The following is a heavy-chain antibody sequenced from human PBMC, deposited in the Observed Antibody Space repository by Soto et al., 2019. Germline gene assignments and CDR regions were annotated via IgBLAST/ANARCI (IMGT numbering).Heavy chain of an antibody. V-gene: IGHV4-59*01. D-gene: IGHD3-3*01. J-gene: IGHJ6*02. CDR1: GGSITSYY. CDR2: IYYSGST. Sequence: LSLTCSVSGGSITSYYWSWIRQPPGKGLEWIAYIYYSGSTSYNPSLKSRVSISLDTSKNQFSLKLSSVTAADTAVYYCARGGYYDFWSGPLRLYYYGMDVWGQGTTVTVSS. CDR3: ARGGYYDFWSGPLRLYYYGMDV.